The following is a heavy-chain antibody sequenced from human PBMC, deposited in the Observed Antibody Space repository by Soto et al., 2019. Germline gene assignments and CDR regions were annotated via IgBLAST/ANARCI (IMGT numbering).Heavy chain of an antibody. CDR3: ARQLDTMIVVGAVDY. J-gene: IGHJ4*02. V-gene: IGHV4-59*08. CDR1: GGSISSYY. D-gene: IGHD3-22*01. CDR2: IYYSGST. Sequence: SETLSLTCTVSGGSISSYYWSWIRQPPGKGLEWIGYIYYSGSTNYNPSLKSRVTISVDTSKNQFSLKLSSVTAADTAVYYCARQLDTMIVVGAVDYWGQGTLVTVSS.